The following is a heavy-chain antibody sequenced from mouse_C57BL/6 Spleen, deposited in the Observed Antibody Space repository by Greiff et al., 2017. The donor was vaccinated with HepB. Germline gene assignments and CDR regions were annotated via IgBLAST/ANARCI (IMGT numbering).Heavy chain of an antibody. J-gene: IGHJ2*01. CDR1: GYTFTSYW. D-gene: IGHD1-1*01. CDR2: IDPSDSYT. Sequence: VQLQQPGAELVKPGASVKLSCKASGYTFTSYWMQWVKQRPGQGLEWIGEIDPSDSYTNYNQKFKGKATLTVDTSSSTAYMQLSSLTSEDSAVYYCAKHYYGSFDYWGQGTTLTVSS. V-gene: IGHV1-50*01. CDR3: AKHYYGSFDY.